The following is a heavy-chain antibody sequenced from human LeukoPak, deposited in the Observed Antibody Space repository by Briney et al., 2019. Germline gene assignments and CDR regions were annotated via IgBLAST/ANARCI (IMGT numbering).Heavy chain of an antibody. V-gene: IGHV5-10-1*01. J-gene: IGHJ3*02. D-gene: IGHD3-9*01. CDR2: IDPSDSYT. CDR3: ARPQTDILTGYYNGAFDI. CDR1: GYSFTSYW. Sequence: GESLKISCKGSGYSFTSYWISWVRQMRGKGLEWMGRIDPSDSYTNYSPSFQGHVTISADKSISTAYLQWSSLKASDTAMYYCARPQTDILTGYYNGAFDIWGQGTMVTVSS.